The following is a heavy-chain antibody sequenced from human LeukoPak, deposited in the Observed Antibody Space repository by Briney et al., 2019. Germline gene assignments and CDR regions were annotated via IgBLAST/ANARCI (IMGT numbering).Heavy chain of an antibody. J-gene: IGHJ4*02. Sequence: SETLSLTCTVSGGSISSSSYYWGWIRQPPGKGLEWVGSIYYSGSTYYNPSLKSRVAISVDTSKNQFSLKLSSVTAADTAVYYCARLSSSSPEYYFDYWGQGTLATVSS. D-gene: IGHD6-6*01. CDR1: GGSISSSSYY. CDR3: ARLSSSSPEYYFDY. CDR2: IYYSGST. V-gene: IGHV4-39*01.